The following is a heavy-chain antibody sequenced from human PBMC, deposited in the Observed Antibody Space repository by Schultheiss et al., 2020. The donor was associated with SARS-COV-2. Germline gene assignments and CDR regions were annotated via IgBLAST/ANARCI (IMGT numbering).Heavy chain of an antibody. Sequence: SETLSLTCAVYGGSFSGYYWSWIRQPPGKGLEWIGEINHSGSTNYNPSLKSRVTISVDTYKNQFSLKLSSVTAADTAVYYCARGYYYVAFDIWGQGTMVTVSS. CDR1: GGSFSGYY. D-gene: IGHD3-10*02. V-gene: IGHV4-34*01. CDR3: ARGYYYVAFDI. CDR2: INHSGST. J-gene: IGHJ3*02.